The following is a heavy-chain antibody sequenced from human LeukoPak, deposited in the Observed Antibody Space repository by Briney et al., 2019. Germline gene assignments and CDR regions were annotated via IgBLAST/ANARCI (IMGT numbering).Heavy chain of an antibody. CDR1: GFTFSSYA. CDR3: ANSHDSSSPFEY. J-gene: IGHJ4*02. Sequence: GGSLRLSCAASGFTFSSYAMSWVRQAPGKGLEWGSGISGGGHSTNYADFVKGRFTISRDNSKNTLYLQMNSLGAEDTAIYYCANSHDSSSPFEYWGQGTQVSVSS. D-gene: IGHD6-6*01. V-gene: IGHV3-23*01. CDR2: ISGGGHST.